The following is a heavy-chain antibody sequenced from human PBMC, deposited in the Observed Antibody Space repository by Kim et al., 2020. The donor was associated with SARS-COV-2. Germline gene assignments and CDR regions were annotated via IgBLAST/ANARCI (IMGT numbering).Heavy chain of an antibody. Sequence: ASVKVSCKASGYTFTSYWIHWVRQAPGQGLEWMGMINPRSVNTRYAQNFQGRVTTTSDTSTSTAYMEMSSLRSEDTAVHYCARAWDQNFDFWGQGTLVTV. CDR1: GYTFTSYW. D-gene: IGHD1-26*01. CDR2: INPRSVNT. J-gene: IGHJ4*02. V-gene: IGHV1-46*01. CDR3: ARAWDQNFDF.